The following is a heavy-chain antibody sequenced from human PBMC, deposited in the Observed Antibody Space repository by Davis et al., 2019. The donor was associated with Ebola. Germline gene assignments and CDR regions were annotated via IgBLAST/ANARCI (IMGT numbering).Heavy chain of an antibody. J-gene: IGHJ5*02. CDR3: AFNRGYGVWFDP. CDR1: GYTFTSYS. Sequence: AASVKVSCKASGYTFTSYSINWVRQAPGQGLEWMGFINPYNGNTNYAQKFQGRVTMTTDTSTTTAYMELRSLRSDDTAVYYCAFNRGYGVWFDPWGQGTLVTVSS. V-gene: IGHV1-18*01. D-gene: IGHD3-3*01. CDR2: INPYNGNT.